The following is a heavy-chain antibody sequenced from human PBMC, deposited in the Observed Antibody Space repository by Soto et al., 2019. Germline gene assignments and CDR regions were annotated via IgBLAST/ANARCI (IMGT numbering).Heavy chain of an antibody. J-gene: IGHJ3*02. Sequence: PSVKVSCKASGYTFTGYYMHWVRQAPGQGLEWMGWINPNSGGTNYAQKFQGRVTMTRDTSISTAYMELSRLRSDDTAVYYCVRFQGGIYDSSGDDAFDIWGQGTMVTVSS. D-gene: IGHD3-22*01. CDR3: VRFQGGIYDSSGDDAFDI. CDR1: GYTFTGYY. CDR2: INPNSGGT. V-gene: IGHV1-2*02.